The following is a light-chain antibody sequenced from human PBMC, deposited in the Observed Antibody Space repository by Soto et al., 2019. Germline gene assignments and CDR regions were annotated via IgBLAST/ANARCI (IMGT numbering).Light chain of an antibody. J-gene: IGLJ1*01. CDR1: SSDVGGSNF. V-gene: IGLV2-14*03. CDR3: FSFTTTSTHV. Sequence: QSALTQPASVSASPGQSITISCTGTSSDVGGSNFVSWYQQHPGKPPKLIIYDVATRPSGVSNRFSGSKSGSTASLIISRLQTEDEAEYFCFSFTTTSTHVFGTGTKLTVL. CDR2: DVA.